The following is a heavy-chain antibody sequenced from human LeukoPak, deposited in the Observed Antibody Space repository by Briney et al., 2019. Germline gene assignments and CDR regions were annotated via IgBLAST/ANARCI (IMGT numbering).Heavy chain of an antibody. J-gene: IGHJ5*02. CDR3: ARVRDTVGANNWFDP. CDR2: IYPGDSDT. Sequence: GESQKISCKGSGYSFTSYWIGWVRQMPGKGLEWMGIIYPGDSDTRYSPSFQGRVTISADKSISTAYLQWSSLKASDTAMYYCARVRDTVGANNWFDPWGQGTLVTVSS. CDR1: GYSFTSYW. D-gene: IGHD1-26*01. V-gene: IGHV5-51*01.